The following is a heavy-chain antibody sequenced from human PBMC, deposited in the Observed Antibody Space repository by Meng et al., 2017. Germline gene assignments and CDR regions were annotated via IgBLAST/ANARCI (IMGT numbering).Heavy chain of an antibody. CDR1: GCSISSYY. CDR3: ARGYDFWSGQYYFDY. D-gene: IGHD3-3*01. Sequence: QVAVQESGPRRVKPSATLSLTCTVSGCSISSYYWSWIRQPPGKGLEWIGYIYYSGSTNYNPSLKSRVTISVDTSKNQFSLKLSSVTAADTAVYYCARGYDFWSGQYYFDYWGQGTLVTVSS. V-gene: IGHV4-59*01. CDR2: IYYSGST. J-gene: IGHJ4*02.